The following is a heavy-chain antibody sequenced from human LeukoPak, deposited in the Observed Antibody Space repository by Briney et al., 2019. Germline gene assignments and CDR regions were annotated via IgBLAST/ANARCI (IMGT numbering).Heavy chain of an antibody. J-gene: IGHJ3*02. D-gene: IGHD3-9*01. CDR2: ISYDGSNK. Sequence: GGSLRLSCAASGFTFSSFAMHWVRQAPGKGLEWEAVISYDGSNKYYADSVKGRFTISRDNSKNTLYLQMNSLRAEDTAVYYCARDFDWLRVHAFDIWGQGTMVTVSS. CDR3: ARDFDWLRVHAFDI. CDR1: GFTFSSFA. V-gene: IGHV3-30*04.